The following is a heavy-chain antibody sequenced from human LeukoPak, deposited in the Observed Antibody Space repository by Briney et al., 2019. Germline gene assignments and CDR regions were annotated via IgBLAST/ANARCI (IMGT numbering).Heavy chain of an antibody. Sequence: SETLSLTCAVYGGSLSGYYWSWIRQPPGKGLEWIGEINHSGSTNYNPSLKSRVTISVGTSKNQFSLKLSSVTAADTAVYYCARGDKDTAMAYDYWGQGTLVTVSS. D-gene: IGHD5-18*01. CDR1: GGSLSGYY. CDR2: INHSGST. J-gene: IGHJ4*02. CDR3: ARGDKDTAMAYDY. V-gene: IGHV4-34*01.